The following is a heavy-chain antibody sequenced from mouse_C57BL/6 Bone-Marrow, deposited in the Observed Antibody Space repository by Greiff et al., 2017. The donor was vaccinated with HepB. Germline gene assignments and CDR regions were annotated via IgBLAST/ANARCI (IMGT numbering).Heavy chain of an antibody. D-gene: IGHD1-1*01. CDR2: IDPENGDT. Sequence: VQLQQSGAELVRPGASVKLSCTASGFNIKDDYMHWVKQRPEQGLEWIGWIDPENGDTEYASKFQGKATITADTSSNTAYLQLSSLTSEDTAVYDCTTEGYYYGWYFDVWGTGTTVTVSS. J-gene: IGHJ1*03. CDR1: GFNIKDDY. CDR3: TTEGYYYGWYFDV. V-gene: IGHV14-4*01.